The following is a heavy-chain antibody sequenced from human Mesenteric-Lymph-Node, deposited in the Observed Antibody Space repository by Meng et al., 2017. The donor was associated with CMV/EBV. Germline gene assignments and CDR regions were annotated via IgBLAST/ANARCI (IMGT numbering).Heavy chain of an antibody. CDR2: ISWNSGSK. CDR1: GFTFDDYA. CDR3: AKEGIAGLDV. J-gene: IGHJ6*02. Sequence: GGSLRLSCAASGFTFDDYAMHWVRQAPGRGLEWVSGISWNSGSKGYADSVKGRFTISRDNAKNSLYLQMNSLRAEDMALYYCAKEGIAGLDVWGQGTTVTVSS. D-gene: IGHD6-13*01. V-gene: IGHV3-9*03.